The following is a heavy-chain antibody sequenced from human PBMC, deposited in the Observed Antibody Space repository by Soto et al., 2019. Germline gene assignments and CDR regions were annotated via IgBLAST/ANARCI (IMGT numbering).Heavy chain of an antibody. CDR1: GGSVTNSSYY. V-gene: IGHV4-39*01. CDR2: VYYRGRS. J-gene: IGHJ4*02. D-gene: IGHD4-17*01. Sequence: SETLSLTCTVSGGSVTNSSYYWGWIRQSPGKGLEWIGSVYYRGRSYSKSSVKSRVTISVDTSKYRFSLSLNSVTASDTAVYFCVSQRTTVPTQAYFDYWGPGALVTVSS. CDR3: VSQRTTVPTQAYFDY.